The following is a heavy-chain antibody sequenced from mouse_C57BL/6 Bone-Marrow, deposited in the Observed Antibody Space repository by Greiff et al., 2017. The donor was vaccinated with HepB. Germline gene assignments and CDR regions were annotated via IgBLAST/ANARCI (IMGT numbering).Heavy chain of an antibody. J-gene: IGHJ4*01. CDR2: IDPETGGT. V-gene: IGHV1-15*01. Sequence: QVQLKQSGAELVRPGASVTLSCKASGYTFTDYEMHWVKQTPVHGLEWIGAIDPETGGTAYNQKFKGKAILTADKSSSTAYMELRSLTSEDAAVYYCTRSIYDGDDEVMDYWGQGTSVTVSS. D-gene: IGHD2-3*01. CDR3: TRSIYDGDDEVMDY. CDR1: GYTFTDYE.